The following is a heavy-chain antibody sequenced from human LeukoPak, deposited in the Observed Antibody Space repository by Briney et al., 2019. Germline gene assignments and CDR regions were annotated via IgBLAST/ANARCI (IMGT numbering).Heavy chain of an antibody. V-gene: IGHV3-23*01. Sequence: SGGSLRLSCAASGFTFDDYAMHWVRQAPGKGLEWVSAISGSGGNTYYADSVKGRFTISRDNSKNTLFLQMNSLRAEDTAVYYCAKGDYYDNRVDYWGQGTLVTVSS. CDR3: AKGDYYDNRVDY. CDR1: GFTFDDYA. CDR2: ISGSGGNT. J-gene: IGHJ4*02. D-gene: IGHD3-22*01.